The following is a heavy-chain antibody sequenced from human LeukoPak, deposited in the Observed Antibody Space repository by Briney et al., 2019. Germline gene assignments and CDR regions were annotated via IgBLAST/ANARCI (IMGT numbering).Heavy chain of an antibody. CDR3: ATVLGDILTGCPDAFDI. V-gene: IGHV1-24*01. Sequence: ASVKVSCKVSGDTLTELSMHWVRQAPGKGLEWMGGFDPEDGETIYAQKFQGRVTMTEDTSTDTAYMELSSLRSEDTAVYYCATVLGDILTGCPDAFDIWGQGTMVTVSS. J-gene: IGHJ3*02. D-gene: IGHD3-9*01. CDR2: FDPEDGET. CDR1: GDTLTELS.